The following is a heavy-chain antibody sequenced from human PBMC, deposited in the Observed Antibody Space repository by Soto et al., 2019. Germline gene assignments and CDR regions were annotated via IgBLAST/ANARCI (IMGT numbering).Heavy chain of an antibody. CDR1: GGSNSHNSR. D-gene: IGHD2-2*01. Sequence: SLTRAFSGGSNSHNSRWRWVRQPPGKWLECIGEIHHTGNTNYSPSLKSRVTISVDNSKNHFSLTVNSLTAADTAVYYCARDRTDIVVVPTALGYGMDVGGQGTTVT. CDR2: IHHTGNT. CDR3: ARDRTDIVVVPTALGYGMDV. V-gene: IGHV4-4*02. J-gene: IGHJ6*02.